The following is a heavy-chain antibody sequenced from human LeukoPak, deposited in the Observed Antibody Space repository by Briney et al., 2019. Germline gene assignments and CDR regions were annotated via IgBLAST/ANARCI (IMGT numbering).Heavy chain of an antibody. Sequence: GGSLRLSCATSGFTFSSYGMHWVRQAPGKGLEWVAVISYDGSNKYYADSVKGRFTISRDNSKNTLYLQMDRLRAEDTAVYYCANDISGWYDYWGQGTLVTVSS. CDR3: ANDISGWYDY. J-gene: IGHJ4*02. D-gene: IGHD6-19*01. CDR1: GFTFSSYG. CDR2: ISYDGSNK. V-gene: IGHV3-30*18.